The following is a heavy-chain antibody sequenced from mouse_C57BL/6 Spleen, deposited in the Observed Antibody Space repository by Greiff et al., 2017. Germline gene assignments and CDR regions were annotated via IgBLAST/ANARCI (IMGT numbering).Heavy chain of an antibody. V-gene: IGHV1-80*01. CDR3: ARQYSNYPFAY. D-gene: IGHD2-5*01. CDR1: GYAFSSYW. Sequence: QVQLKESGAELVKPGASVKISCKASGYAFSSYWMNWVKQRPGKGLEWIGQIYPGDGDTNYNGKFKGKATLTADKSSSTAYMQRSSLTSEDSAVYFCARQYSNYPFAYWGQGTLVTVSA. CDR2: IYPGDGDT. J-gene: IGHJ3*01.